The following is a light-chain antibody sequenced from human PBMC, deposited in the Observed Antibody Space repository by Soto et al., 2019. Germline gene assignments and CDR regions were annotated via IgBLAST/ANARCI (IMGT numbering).Light chain of an antibody. Sequence: DIQMTQSPSSLSASVGDRVTITCRASQDISNYLAWFQQKPGKAPKSLISRGSSWHSGVPSRCSGSGSGTDFPLTISSLQPEDVATYYCQQYNSYPMTFGQGTRLEIK. J-gene: IGKJ5*01. CDR3: QQYNSYPMT. CDR2: RGS. CDR1: QDISNY. V-gene: IGKV1-16*01.